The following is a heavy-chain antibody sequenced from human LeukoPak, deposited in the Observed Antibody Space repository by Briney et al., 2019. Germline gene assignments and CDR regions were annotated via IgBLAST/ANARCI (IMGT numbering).Heavy chain of an antibody. V-gene: IGHV3-74*01. D-gene: IGHD2/OR15-2a*01. CDR2: INSDGSST. Sequence: GGSLRLSCAASGFTFSRYWMHWVRQAPGKGLVWVSRINSDGSSTNYADSVKGRFTISRDNAKNTLYLQMNSLRAEDTAVYYCTRKGSQWDFLVDYWGQGTRVAVSP. CDR3: TRKGSQWDFLVDY. CDR1: GFTFSRYW. J-gene: IGHJ4*02.